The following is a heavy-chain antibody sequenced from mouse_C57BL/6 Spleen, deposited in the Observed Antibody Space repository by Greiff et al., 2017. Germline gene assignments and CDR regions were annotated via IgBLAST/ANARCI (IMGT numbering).Heavy chain of an antibody. Sequence: QVQLKQPGAELVKPGASVKLSCKASGYTFTSYWMQWVKQRPGQGLEWIGEIDPSDSYTNYNQKYKGKATLTVDTSSSTAYMQLSSLTSEDSAVYYCARNLYYGSSYYFDYWGQGTTLTVSS. J-gene: IGHJ2*01. V-gene: IGHV1-50*01. CDR3: ARNLYYGSSYYFDY. CDR1: GYTFTSYW. CDR2: IDPSDSYT. D-gene: IGHD1-1*01.